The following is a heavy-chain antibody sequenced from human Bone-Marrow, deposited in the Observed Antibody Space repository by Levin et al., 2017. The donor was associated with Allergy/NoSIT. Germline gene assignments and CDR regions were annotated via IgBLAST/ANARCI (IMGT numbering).Heavy chain of an antibody. Sequence: GESLKISCAVSGFTFSSYGMHWVRQTPGLGLEWVAVVSYDGSNKYYADSVKGRFTISRDNSNNTLTLQMNSLRAEDTAIYYCAKDRALYGDFGTYYDYWGQGTLVTVSS. J-gene: IGHJ4*02. V-gene: IGHV3-30*18. D-gene: IGHD4-17*01. CDR1: GFTFSSYG. CDR2: VSYDGSNK. CDR3: AKDRALYGDFGTYYDY.